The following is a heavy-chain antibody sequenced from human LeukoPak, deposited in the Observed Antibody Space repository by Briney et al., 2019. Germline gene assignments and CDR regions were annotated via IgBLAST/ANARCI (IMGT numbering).Heavy chain of an antibody. CDR1: GFTVSSNY. J-gene: IGHJ5*02. CDR2: FYSGGST. Sequence: GGSLRLSCAASGFTVSSNYVTWVRQAPGRRLEWVSVFYSGGSTYYADSVQGRFTLSRDNSKNTVYLQMNSLRAEDTAVYYCARGQGASRGWFDPWGQGTLVTVSS. D-gene: IGHD4/OR15-4a*01. CDR3: ARGQGASRGWFDP. V-gene: IGHV3-53*01.